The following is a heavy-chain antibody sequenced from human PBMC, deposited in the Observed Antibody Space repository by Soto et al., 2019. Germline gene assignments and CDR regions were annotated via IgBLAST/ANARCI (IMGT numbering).Heavy chain of an antibody. CDR2: IFSNDEK. D-gene: IGHD6-19*01. V-gene: IGHV2-26*01. CDR1: GFSLSNARMG. J-gene: IGHJ4*02. Sequence: QVTLKESGPVLVKPTETLTLTCTVSGFSLSNARMGVSWIRQPPGKALEWLAHIFSNDEKSYSTSLKSRLTISKHTTKSQVVLTMNNMDPEDTATYYCERSWQWPYYVDYWGQGTLVTVSS. CDR3: ERSWQWPYYVDY.